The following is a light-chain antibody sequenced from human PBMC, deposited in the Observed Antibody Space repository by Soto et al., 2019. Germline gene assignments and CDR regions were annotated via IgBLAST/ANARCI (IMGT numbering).Light chain of an antibody. Sequence: DIQMTQSPSSLSASLGDRVTVTCRASQSISTYLNWFQQRPGKAPKLLIYGAYTLQDGVPSRFSRSGSETEFTLTISSLQPEDFATYCCQQSFGAPRTFGQGTRVDIK. CDR3: QQSFGAPRT. V-gene: IGKV1-39*01. CDR1: QSISTY. J-gene: IGKJ1*01. CDR2: GAY.